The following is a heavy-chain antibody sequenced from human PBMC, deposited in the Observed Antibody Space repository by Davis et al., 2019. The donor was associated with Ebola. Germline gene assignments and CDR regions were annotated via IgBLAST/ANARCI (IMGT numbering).Heavy chain of an antibody. Sequence: GESLKISCAASGFTFSSYWMHWVRQAPGKGLVWVSRINSDGSSTSYADSVKGRFTISRDNAKNTLYLQMNSLRAEDTAVYYRARGLSLGSGRRTIGGGWFDPWGQGTLVTVSS. CDR3: ARGLSLGSGRRTIGGGWFDP. D-gene: IGHD3-10*01. CDR1: GFTFSSYW. CDR2: INSDGSST. V-gene: IGHV3-74*01. J-gene: IGHJ5*02.